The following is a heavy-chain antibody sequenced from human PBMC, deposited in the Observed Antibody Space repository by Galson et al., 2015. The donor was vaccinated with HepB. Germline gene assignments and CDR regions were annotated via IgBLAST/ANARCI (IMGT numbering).Heavy chain of an antibody. CDR3: ATAPYCSGGSCYSGAFDI. D-gene: IGHD2-15*01. V-gene: IGHV1-69-2*01. J-gene: IGHJ3*02. Sequence: VKVSCKVSGYTFTDYYMHWVQQAPGKGLEWMGLVDPEDGETIYAEKFQGRVTITADTSTDTAYMELSSLRSEDTAVYYCATAPYCSGGSCYSGAFDIWGQGTMVTVSS. CDR2: VDPEDGET. CDR1: GYTFTDYY.